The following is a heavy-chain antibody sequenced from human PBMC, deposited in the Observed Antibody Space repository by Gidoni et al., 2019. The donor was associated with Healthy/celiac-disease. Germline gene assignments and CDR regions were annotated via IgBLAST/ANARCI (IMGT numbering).Heavy chain of an antibody. D-gene: IGHD2-15*01. V-gene: IGHV3-30-3*01. J-gene: IGHJ4*02. CDR3: ARDLGYCSGGSCYSLGY. CDR1: GFTFSSDA. Sequence: QVQLVESGGGVVQPGRSLRLSCAASGFTFSSDAMHWVRQAPGKGLEWVAVISYDGSNKYYADSVKGRFTISRDNSKNTLYLQMNSLRAEDTAVYYCARDLGYCSGGSCYSLGYWGQGTLVTVSS. CDR2: ISYDGSNK.